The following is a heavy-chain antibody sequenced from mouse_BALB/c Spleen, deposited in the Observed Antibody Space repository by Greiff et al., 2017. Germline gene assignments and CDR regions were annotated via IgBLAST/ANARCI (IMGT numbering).Heavy chain of an antibody. Sequence: EVNVVESGGGLVQPGGSRKLSCAASGFTFSSFGMHWVRQAPEKGLEWVAYISSGSSTIYYADTVKGRFTISRDNPKNTLFLQMTSLRSEDTAMYYCARRGGNYGYYAMDYWGQGTSVTVSS. CDR2: ISSGSSTI. J-gene: IGHJ4*01. V-gene: IGHV5-17*02. CDR3: ARRGGNYGYYAMDY. CDR1: GFTFSSFG. D-gene: IGHD2-1*01.